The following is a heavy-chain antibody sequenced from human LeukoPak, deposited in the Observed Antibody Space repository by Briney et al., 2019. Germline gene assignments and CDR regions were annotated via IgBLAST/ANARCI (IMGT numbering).Heavy chain of an antibody. D-gene: IGHD2-2*01. Sequence: ASVKVSFKASGYTFTVYYMHWVRQAPGQGLEWMGWINPNSGGTNYAQKFQGRVTMTRDTSISTAYMELSRLRSDDTAVYYCAAVVPAAMGPFDYWGQGTLVTVSS. V-gene: IGHV1-2*02. CDR2: INPNSGGT. CDR1: GYTFTVYY. CDR3: AAVVPAAMGPFDY. J-gene: IGHJ4*02.